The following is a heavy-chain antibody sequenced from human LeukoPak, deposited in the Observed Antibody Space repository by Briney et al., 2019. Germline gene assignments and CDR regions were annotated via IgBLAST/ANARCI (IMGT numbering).Heavy chain of an antibody. V-gene: IGHV3-21*01. D-gene: IGHD3/OR15-3a*01. J-gene: IGHJ4*02. CDR3: ARDRWEDWLPYY. Sequence: GGSLRLSCAASGFTFSSYSMIWVRQAPGKGLEWVSSISDSSTNIYYADSLKGRFTISRDNAANSVFLQMNALKAEDTAVYYCARDRWEDWLPYYWGQGALVTVSS. CDR1: GFTFSSYS. CDR2: ISDSSTNI.